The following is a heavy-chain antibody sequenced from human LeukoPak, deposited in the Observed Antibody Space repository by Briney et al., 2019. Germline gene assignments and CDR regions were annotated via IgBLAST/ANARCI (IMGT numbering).Heavy chain of an antibody. CDR3: AKTLSAIPLTFNAFDL. J-gene: IGHJ3*01. D-gene: IGHD2-21*01. V-gene: IGHV1-2*06. CDR2: LIPKTGDT. Sequence: ASVRVACTASGYTFTYYYIHWARHAPGQALEWLGRLIPKTGDTSYAQKFQGRVTMTRDTSIRTVYMDLSSLTSDDTAVYYCAKTLSAIPLTFNAFDLWGQGTVVTVSS. CDR1: GYTFTYYY.